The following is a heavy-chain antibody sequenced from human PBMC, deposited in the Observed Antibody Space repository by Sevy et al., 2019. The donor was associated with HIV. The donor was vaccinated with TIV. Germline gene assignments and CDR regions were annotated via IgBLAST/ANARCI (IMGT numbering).Heavy chain of an antibody. V-gene: IGHV3-66*01. CDR3: ARDRYYDASGYYYYYYGLDV. CDR2: IYSGGST. Sequence: GESLKISCAASTFRVIDNYMSWVRQAPGKGLEWVSTIYSGGSTFYADSVKGRLTISRDNSKNTLYLQMNSLRAEDTAGYYCARDRYYDASGYYYYYYGLDVWGQGTTVTVSS. D-gene: IGHD3-22*01. CDR1: TFRVIDNY. J-gene: IGHJ6*02.